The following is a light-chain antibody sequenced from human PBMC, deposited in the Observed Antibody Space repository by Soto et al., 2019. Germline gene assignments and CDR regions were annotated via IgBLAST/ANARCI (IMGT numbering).Light chain of an antibody. CDR3: SSFTGSSALYV. J-gene: IGLJ1*01. V-gene: IGLV2-14*01. Sequence: QSVLTQPASVSGSPGQSITISCTGTSSDIGGYNYVSWYQQHPGKAPKLMIFDVSNRPSGVSNRFSGSKSGNTASLTISGLQPEDEADYYCSSFTGSSALYVFATGTQLTVL. CDR1: SSDIGGYNY. CDR2: DVS.